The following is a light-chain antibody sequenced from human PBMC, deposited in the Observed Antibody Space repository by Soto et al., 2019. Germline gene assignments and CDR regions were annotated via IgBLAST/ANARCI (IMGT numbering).Light chain of an antibody. Sequence: VLTQSPATLSLSPGERATLFCKASQSVGVYMGWFQQKPGQAPRVLIYDATNRAGGVPARFSGSGSGTDFTLTISSLEAADSAVYYCQQRDIWSPLTFGGGTKLEIK. V-gene: IGKV3-11*01. CDR3: QQRDIWSPLT. CDR2: DAT. CDR1: QSVGVY. J-gene: IGKJ4*01.